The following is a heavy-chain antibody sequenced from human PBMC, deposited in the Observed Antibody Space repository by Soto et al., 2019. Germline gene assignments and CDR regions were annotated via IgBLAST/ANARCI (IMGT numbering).Heavy chain of an antibody. V-gene: IGHV4-30-4*01. CDR2: IYYTGNT. D-gene: IGHD2-2*01. CDR1: GASISGGDYY. CDR3: ARATYDSSTFYLYY. J-gene: IGHJ4*02. Sequence: QVQLQESGPGLVKPSQTLSLTCTVSGASISGGDYYWTWIRQPPGKGLEWIGSIYYTGNTYSNPSRASRLSISVDPSNNQFALRLTSVTAPGTPIYYCARATYDSSTFYLYYWGQGTLVTVSS.